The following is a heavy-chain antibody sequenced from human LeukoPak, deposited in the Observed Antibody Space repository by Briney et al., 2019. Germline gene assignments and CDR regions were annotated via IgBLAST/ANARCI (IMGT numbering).Heavy chain of an antibody. V-gene: IGHV3-23*01. D-gene: IGHD1-7*01. J-gene: IGHJ4*01. CDR2: SGGGGDT. CDR3: AKNPGPGNTYLEY. Sequence: GGSLRLSCVASGFTFSNYAMNWVRQAPGKGLEWVSVSGGGGDTYYVDSVKGRFIISRDNSKDTLYLQINTLRAVDTAVYHCAKNPGPGNTYLEYWGHGTLVTVSS. CDR1: GFTFSNYA.